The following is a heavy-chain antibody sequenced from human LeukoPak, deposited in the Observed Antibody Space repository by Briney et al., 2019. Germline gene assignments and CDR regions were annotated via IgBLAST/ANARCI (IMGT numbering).Heavy chain of an antibody. V-gene: IGHV3-74*01. Sequence: GGSLTLSCAASVFTFTDYWMHWVRQAPGKGRVWVSHISADGRMTDYEDSVKGRFTVSRDNAKNTLSLHMNRVRADDTAVYYCARGGFTYGPATLGALDIWGQGTMVPVSS. CDR3: ARGGFTYGPATLGALDI. CDR2: ISADGRMT. CDR1: VFTFTDYW. J-gene: IGHJ3*02. D-gene: IGHD5-18*01.